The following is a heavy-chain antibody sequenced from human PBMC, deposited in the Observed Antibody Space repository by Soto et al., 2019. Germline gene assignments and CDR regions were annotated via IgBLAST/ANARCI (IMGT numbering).Heavy chain of an antibody. J-gene: IGHJ4*02. CDR3: AKENPVTTFDY. D-gene: IGHD4-17*01. V-gene: IGHV3-30*18. Sequence: QVQLVESGGGVVQPGRSLRLSCAASGFTFSSYGMHWVRQAPGKGLEWVAVISYDGSNKYYADSVKGRFTISRDNSKNTLYLQMNSLRAEDTAVYYCAKENPVTTFDYWGQGTLVTVSS. CDR2: ISYDGSNK. CDR1: GFTFSSYG.